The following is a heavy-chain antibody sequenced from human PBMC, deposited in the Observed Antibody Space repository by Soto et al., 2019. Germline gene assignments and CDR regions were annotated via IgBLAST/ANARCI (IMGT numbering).Heavy chain of an antibody. J-gene: IGHJ5*02. Sequence: ASVKVSCKASGYTFTSYGISWVRQAPGQGLEWMGWISAYNGNTNYAQKLQGRVTMTTDTSTSTAYMELRSLRSDDTAVYYCAWVADCTNGVCYSDTPYNWFDPWGQGTLVTVSS. V-gene: IGHV1-18*01. CDR1: GYTFTSYG. CDR2: ISAYNGNT. D-gene: IGHD2-8*01. CDR3: AWVADCTNGVCYSDTPYNWFDP.